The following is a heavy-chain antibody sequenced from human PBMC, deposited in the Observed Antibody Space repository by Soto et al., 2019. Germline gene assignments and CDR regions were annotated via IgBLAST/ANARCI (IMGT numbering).Heavy chain of an antibody. Sequence: LRLSCSASGFTFSSYAMHWVRQGPGKGLEYVSAISNNGGSTYYADSVNGRFAVFRDNSKNTLDLQLSSLRVEDTAFYYCVKALSARYNSAKAFDVWGQGTMVTVSS. CDR1: GFTFSSYA. CDR3: VKALSARYNSAKAFDV. J-gene: IGHJ3*01. V-gene: IGHV3-64D*06. D-gene: IGHD2-2*02. CDR2: ISNNGGST.